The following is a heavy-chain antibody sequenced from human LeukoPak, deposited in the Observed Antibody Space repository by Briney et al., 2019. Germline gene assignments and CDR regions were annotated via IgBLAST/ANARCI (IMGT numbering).Heavy chain of an antibody. J-gene: IGHJ4*02. D-gene: IGHD3-10*01. CDR3: ARGSFGLDY. CDR2: IWYDGSKR. V-gene: IGHV3-33*01. CDR1: GFTFSNFG. Sequence: GGSLRLSCAASGFTFSNFGMHWVRQAPGKGLEWVAIIWYDGSKRYYVDSVKGRFTISRDSSKNTVYLQMNSLRVEDTAMYYCARGSFGLDYWGQGTQVTVSS.